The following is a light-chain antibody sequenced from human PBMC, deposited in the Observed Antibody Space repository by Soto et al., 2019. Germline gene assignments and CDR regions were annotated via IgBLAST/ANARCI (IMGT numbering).Light chain of an antibody. J-gene: IGLJ7*01. CDR2: EDT. CDR3: CSYAGSSTMT. Sequence: QSALSQPASVSVSLGQSITISCTGTSSDVGNYNLVSWYQQYPGKAPKLMIFEDTKRPSGVSHLFSGSKSGNTASLTIAGLQPEDAADYYCCSYAGSSTMTFGGGTPLTVL. CDR1: SSDVGNYNL. V-gene: IGLV2-23*01.